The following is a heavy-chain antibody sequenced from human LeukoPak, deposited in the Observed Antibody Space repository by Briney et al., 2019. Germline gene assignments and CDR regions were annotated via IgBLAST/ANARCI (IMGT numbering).Heavy chain of an antibody. J-gene: IGHJ6*02. CDR1: GFTLSNYW. V-gene: IGHV3-74*01. D-gene: IGHD2-2*01. CDR3: VRVEIGTYHGMDV. Sequence: PGGSLRLSCAAYGFTLSNYWMHWVRQAPGEGLVWVSRIKTDGTITNYADSVKGRFTISRDNAKNTLYLQMNSLRVEDTAVYYCVRVEIGTYHGMDVWGQGTTVTVSS. CDR2: IKTDGTIT.